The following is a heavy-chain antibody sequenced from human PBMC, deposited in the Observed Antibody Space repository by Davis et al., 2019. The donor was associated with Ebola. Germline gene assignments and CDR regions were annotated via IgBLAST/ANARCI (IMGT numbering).Heavy chain of an antibody. D-gene: IGHD1-14*01. V-gene: IGHV4-34*01. CDR2: INDSETA. CDR3: ARGAIAGTARPYLDY. J-gene: IGHJ4*02. Sequence: SETLSLTCAVYGGSFSGFYWSWIRLSPGKGLELIGEINDSETANYNPALKSRVTVSVDTSKNQFSLKLSSVTAADTAVYYCARGAIAGTARPYLDYWGQGTLVTVSS. CDR1: GGSFSGFY.